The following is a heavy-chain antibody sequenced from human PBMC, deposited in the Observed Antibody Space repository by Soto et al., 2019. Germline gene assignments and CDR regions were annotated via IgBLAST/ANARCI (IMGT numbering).Heavy chain of an antibody. Sequence: GGSLRLSCAASGFTFSSYGISWVRQAPWKGLEWVANIKQDGSEKYYVDSVKGRFTISRDNAKKSLYLQMNSLRAEDTAVYYCARDSFYSSSWYRGWFDPWGQGTLVTFSS. D-gene: IGHD6-13*01. J-gene: IGHJ5*02. CDR2: IKQDGSEK. V-gene: IGHV3-7*03. CDR3: ARDSFYSSSWYRGWFDP. CDR1: GFTFSSYG.